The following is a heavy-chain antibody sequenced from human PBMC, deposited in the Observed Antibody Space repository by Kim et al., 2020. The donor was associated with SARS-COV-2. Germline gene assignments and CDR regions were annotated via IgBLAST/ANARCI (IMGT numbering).Heavy chain of an antibody. Sequence: SETLSLTCTVSGGSISSYYWSWIRQPPGKGLEWIGYIYYSGSTNYNPSLKSRVTISVDTSKNQFSLKLSSVTAADTAVYYCARVHYDFWSGYQGWDYYYGMDVWGQGTTVTVSS. CDR2: IYYSGST. V-gene: IGHV4-59*13. D-gene: IGHD3-3*01. J-gene: IGHJ6*02. CDR3: ARVHYDFWSGYQGWDYYYGMDV. CDR1: GGSISSYY.